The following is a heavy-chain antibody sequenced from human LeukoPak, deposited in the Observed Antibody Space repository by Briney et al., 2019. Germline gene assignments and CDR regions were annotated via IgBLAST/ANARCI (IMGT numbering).Heavy chain of an antibody. V-gene: IGHV1-69*13. CDR2: IIPIFGTA. CDR3: ARGHSNYGFGLSYYYGMDV. D-gene: IGHD4-11*01. Sequence: SVKVSCKASGGTFSSYAISWVRQAPGQGLEWMGGIIPIFGTANYAQKFQGRVTITADESTSTAYMELSSLRSEDTAVYYCARGHSNYGFGLSYYYGMDVWGQGTTVTVS. CDR1: GGTFSSYA. J-gene: IGHJ6*02.